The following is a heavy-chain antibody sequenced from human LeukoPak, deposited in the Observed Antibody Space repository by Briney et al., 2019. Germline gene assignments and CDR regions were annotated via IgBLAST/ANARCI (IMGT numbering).Heavy chain of an antibody. V-gene: IGHV3-7*01. CDR1: GFTVSTNY. CDR2: IKQDGSEK. Sequence: GGSLRLSCAASGFTVSTNYMSWVRQAPGKGLEWVANIKQDGSEKYYVDSVKGRFTISRDSATNSLYLQMNSLRAEDTAVYYCARKGGPLGPPFDNWGQGTLVTVSS. CDR3: ARKGGPLGPPFDN. D-gene: IGHD7-27*01. J-gene: IGHJ4*02.